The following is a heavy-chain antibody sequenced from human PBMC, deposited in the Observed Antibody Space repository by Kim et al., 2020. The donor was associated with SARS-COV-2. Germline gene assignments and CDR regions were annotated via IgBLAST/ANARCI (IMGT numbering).Heavy chain of an antibody. Sequence: ASVKVSCKASGYTFTGYYMHWVRQAPGQGLEWMGRINPNSGGTNYAQKFQGRVTMTRDTSISTAYMELSRLRSDDTAVYYCARVSRSGYLYFDYWGQGTLVTVSS. CDR2: INPNSGGT. CDR3: ARVSRSGYLYFDY. V-gene: IGHV1-2*06. J-gene: IGHJ4*02. D-gene: IGHD3-3*01. CDR1: GYTFTGYY.